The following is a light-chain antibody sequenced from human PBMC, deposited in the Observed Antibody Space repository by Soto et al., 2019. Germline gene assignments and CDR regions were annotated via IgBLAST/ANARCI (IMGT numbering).Light chain of an antibody. J-gene: IGLJ3*02. CDR2: INSDGSH. CDR3: QTWGTGIRV. CDR1: SGHSSNS. V-gene: IGLV4-69*01. Sequence: QSVLTQSPSVSASLGASVRLTCTLSSGHSSNSIAWHQQQPEKGPRYLMKINSDGSHNKGDGIPDRFSGSSSGAERYLTISRLQSDDEADYYCQTWGTGIRVFGGGTKVTVL.